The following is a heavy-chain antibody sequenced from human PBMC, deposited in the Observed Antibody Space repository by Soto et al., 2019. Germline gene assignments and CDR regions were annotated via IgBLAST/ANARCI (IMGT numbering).Heavy chain of an antibody. CDR3: ARGSPITMVRGVIISRRPFDY. Sequence: SETLSLTCAVSGYSISSGYYWGWIRQPPGKGLEWIGSIYHSGSTYYNPSLKSRVTISVDTSKNQFSLKLSSVTAADTAVYYCARGSPITMVRGVIISRRPFDYWG. V-gene: IGHV4-38-2*01. D-gene: IGHD3-10*01. CDR1: GYSISSGYY. J-gene: IGHJ4*01. CDR2: IYHSGST.